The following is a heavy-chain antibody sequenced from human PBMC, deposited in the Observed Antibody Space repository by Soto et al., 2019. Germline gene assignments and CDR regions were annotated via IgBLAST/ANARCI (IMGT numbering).Heavy chain of an antibody. CDR1: GFTFSSYS. V-gene: IGHV3-21*01. CDR3: ARADYGDYYYYGMDV. CDR2: ISSSSSYI. Sequence: PGGSLRLSCAASGFTFSSYSMNWVRQAPGKGLEWVSSISSSSSYIYYADSVKGRFTISRDNAKNSLYLQLTSLRAGDTAVYSCARADYGDYYYYGMDVWGEGTTVTVSS. J-gene: IGHJ6*04. D-gene: IGHD4-17*01.